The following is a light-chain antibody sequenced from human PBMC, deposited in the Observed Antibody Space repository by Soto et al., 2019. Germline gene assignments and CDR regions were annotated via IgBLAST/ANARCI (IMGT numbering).Light chain of an antibody. CDR3: QQYNDWPLIT. Sequence: EIVLTQSPGTLSLSPGERATLSCRASQIVGSNLAWYQKKRGQAPRLLIYGASTRATGIPPRFIGSGSGTEFTLTISTLQSEDFAVYYCQQYNDWPLITFGQGTRLEIK. J-gene: IGKJ5*01. CDR1: QIVGSN. CDR2: GAS. V-gene: IGKV3-15*01.